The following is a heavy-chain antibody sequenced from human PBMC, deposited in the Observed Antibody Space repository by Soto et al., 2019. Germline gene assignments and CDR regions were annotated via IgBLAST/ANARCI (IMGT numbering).Heavy chain of an antibody. Sequence: QVRLQESGPGLVKPSGTLSLTCAVSGGSISSSYWWSWVRQPPGKGLEWIGEIYHIGSTNYNPSLRSRVTRSGDKSRNQFSLKLSSVTAADTAVYYCARDQGGGAQSGFDYWGRGTLVTGSS. D-gene: IGHD3-16*01. V-gene: IGHV4-4*02. CDR1: GGSISSSYW. J-gene: IGHJ4*02. CDR2: IYHIGST. CDR3: ARDQGGGAQSGFDY.